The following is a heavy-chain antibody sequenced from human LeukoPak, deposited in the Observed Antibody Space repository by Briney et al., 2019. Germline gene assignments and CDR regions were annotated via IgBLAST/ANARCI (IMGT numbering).Heavy chain of an antibody. CDR3: ARARASGRSGFDY. CDR1: GLTVSSYS. V-gene: IGHV3-48*02. Sequence: QPGGSLRLSCVASGLTVSSYSMNWVRQAPGKGLEWVSYISSSSSTIYYADSVKGRFPISRDNAKNSLDLQMNSLRDEDTAVYYCARARASGRSGFDYWGQGTLVTVSS. D-gene: IGHD2-15*01. J-gene: IGHJ4*02. CDR2: ISSSSSTI.